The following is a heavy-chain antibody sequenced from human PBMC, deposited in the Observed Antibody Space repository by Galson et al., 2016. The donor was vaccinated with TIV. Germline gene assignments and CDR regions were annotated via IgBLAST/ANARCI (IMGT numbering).Heavy chain of an antibody. V-gene: IGHV1-8*02. Sequence: SVKVSCKASGYTFTTYDIIWVRQATGQGLEWMGRMNPDSANTDYAQNFQGRVTMTRNTSSSTAYMELSSLGSEDTAVDYCARKVGYFNSSSCLPLYMDVWGQGTPVTGSS. CDR3: ARKVGYFNSSSCLPLYMDV. J-gene: IGHJ6*02. D-gene: IGHD2-2*01. CDR2: MNPDSANT. CDR1: GYTFTTYD.